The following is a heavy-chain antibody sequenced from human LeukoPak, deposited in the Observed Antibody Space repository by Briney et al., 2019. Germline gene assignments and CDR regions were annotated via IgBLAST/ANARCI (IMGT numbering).Heavy chain of an antibody. Sequence: GGSLRLSCAASGFTFSSYGMHWVRQAPGKGLEWVAVIWYDGSNKYYADSVKGRLTISRDNSKNTLYLQMNSLRAEDTAVYYCAREEVRYCSSTSCYFFDYWGQGTLVTVSS. J-gene: IGHJ4*02. CDR1: GFTFSSYG. CDR2: IWYDGSNK. V-gene: IGHV3-33*01. D-gene: IGHD2-2*01. CDR3: AREEVRYCSSTSCYFFDY.